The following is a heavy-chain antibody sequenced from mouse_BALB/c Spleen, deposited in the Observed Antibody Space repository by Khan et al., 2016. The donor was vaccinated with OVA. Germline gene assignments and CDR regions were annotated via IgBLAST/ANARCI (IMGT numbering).Heavy chain of an antibody. CDR2: ITPNNGGT. D-gene: IGHD1-1*01. CDR1: GYTFTDYN. J-gene: IGHJ2*01. Sequence: EVQLQQSGPELVKPGASVKIPCKASGYTFTDYNMDWVKQSHGKSLEWIGDITPNNGGTIYNQRFKGKATLTVDKSSSTAYMELGSLTSEDTAVNYCTRGGNGSPFDYWGQGTTLTVSS. V-gene: IGHV1-18*01. CDR3: TRGGNGSPFDY.